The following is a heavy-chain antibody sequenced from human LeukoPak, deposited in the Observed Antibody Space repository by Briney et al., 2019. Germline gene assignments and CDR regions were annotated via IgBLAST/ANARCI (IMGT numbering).Heavy chain of an antibody. CDR1: GGSVSSGSYY. V-gene: IGHV4-61*01. CDR2: IYYSGST. Sequence: SETLSLTCTVSGGSVSSGSYYWSWIRQPPGKGLEWIGYIYYSGSTYYNPSLKSRVTISVDTSKNQFSLKLSSVTAADTAVYYYARDSRGYLDYWGQGTLVTVSS. J-gene: IGHJ4*02. CDR3: ARDSRGYLDY.